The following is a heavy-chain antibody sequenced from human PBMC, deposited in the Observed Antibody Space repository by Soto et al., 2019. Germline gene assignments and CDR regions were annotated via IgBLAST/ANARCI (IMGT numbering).Heavy chain of an antibody. D-gene: IGHD3-22*01. CDR3: AKLEVRFGNAMDV. CDR2: LNSDGSST. Sequence: PGESLKISCAASGFTFSSYWMHWVRQAPGKGLVWVSRLNSDGSSTTYADSVRGRFTISRDISKNTLYLQMNSLRAEDTAVYYCAKLEVRFGNAMDVWGQGTTVTVSS. J-gene: IGHJ6*02. CDR1: GFTFSSYW. V-gene: IGHV3-74*01.